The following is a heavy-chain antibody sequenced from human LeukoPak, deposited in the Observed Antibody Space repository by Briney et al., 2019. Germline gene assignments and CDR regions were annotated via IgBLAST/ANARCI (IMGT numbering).Heavy chain of an antibody. CDR3: SRSAYYDGSGNYYDY. CDR1: GFTFSSYW. V-gene: IGHV3-74*01. CDR2: ISDGGGTT. J-gene: IGHJ4*02. Sequence: GGSLRLSCAASGFTFSSYWMHWVRQAPGKGLVWVSRISDGGGTTTYADSVKGRFTISRDNAKNTLYLQMNGLRAEDTAVYYCSRSAYYDGSGNYYDYWGQGTLVTVSS. D-gene: IGHD3-22*01.